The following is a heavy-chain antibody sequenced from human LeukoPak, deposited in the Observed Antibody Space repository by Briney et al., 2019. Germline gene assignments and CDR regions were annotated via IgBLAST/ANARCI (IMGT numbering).Heavy chain of an antibody. D-gene: IGHD5-12*01. Sequence: PGGSLRLSCAASGFAFNSYAMSWVREAPGKGLEWVSAISGSGGDTYYADSVKGRFTNSRDNSKNTLYLQLTSLRAEDTALYYCAKERGIVATSKPFDYWGQGTLVTVSS. CDR3: AKERGIVATSKPFDY. CDR2: ISGSGGDT. CDR1: GFAFNSYA. J-gene: IGHJ4*02. V-gene: IGHV3-23*01.